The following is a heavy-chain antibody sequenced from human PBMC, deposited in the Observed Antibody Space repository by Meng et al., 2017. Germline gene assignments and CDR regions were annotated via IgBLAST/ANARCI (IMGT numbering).Heavy chain of an antibody. V-gene: IGHV3-30-3*01. D-gene: IGHD4-23*01. Sequence: VQLLESGGGLVQPGGSLRLSCAASGFTFSNYAMSWVRQAPGKGLEWVAFISYDATKRYYTDSVKGRSTISRDNSKNTLYLHIRSPTPEETAVYYCARDLGYGGTFAFDFWGQGTLVTVSS. CDR2: ISYDATKR. CDR3: ARDLGYGGTFAFDF. J-gene: IGHJ3*01. CDR1: GFTFSNYA.